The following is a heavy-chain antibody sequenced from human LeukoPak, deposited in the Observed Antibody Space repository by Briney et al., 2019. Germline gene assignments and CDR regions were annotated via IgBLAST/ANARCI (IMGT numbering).Heavy chain of an antibody. Sequence: KPSETLSLTCTVSGGSISSDHWSWIRQPPGKGLEWIGCISYRGSTKYSPSLKSRVTISVDTSKNHFSLKLSSVTAADTAVYYCARVRGLGVITPYLDYWGQGTLVTVSS. D-gene: IGHD3-16*02. J-gene: IGHJ4*02. CDR2: ISYRGST. CDR1: GGSISSDH. CDR3: ARVRGLGVITPYLDY. V-gene: IGHV4-59*08.